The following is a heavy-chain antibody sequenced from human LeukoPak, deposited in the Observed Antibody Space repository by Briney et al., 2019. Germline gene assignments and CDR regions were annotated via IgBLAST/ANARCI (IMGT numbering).Heavy chain of an antibody. CDR1: GGSISSGSYS. CDR3: ARGLLSSDPKFDP. D-gene: IGHD2/OR15-2a*01. Sequence: PSETLSLTCAVSGGSISSGSYSWSWLRQPPGKGLEWIGYFYYTGKTYYNPSLKSRVTISVDTSKNQFSLKLTSVAAAATAEYYCARGLLSSDPKFDPWGQGILVTVSS. J-gene: IGHJ5*02. V-gene: IGHV4-30-4*07. CDR2: FYYTGKT.